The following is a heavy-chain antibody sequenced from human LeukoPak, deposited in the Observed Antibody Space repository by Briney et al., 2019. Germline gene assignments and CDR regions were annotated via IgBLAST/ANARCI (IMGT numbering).Heavy chain of an antibody. J-gene: IGHJ4*02. V-gene: IGHV3-74*01. D-gene: IGHD4-17*01. CDR1: GFTFSSYW. CDR3: ARGLSVSVTTPLGY. Sequence: PGGSLRLSCAASGFTFSSYWMHWVRHAPGKGLVWVSRINNDGSSTTYADSVKGRFTISRDNAKNTLYLQMNSLRAEDTAMYYCARGLSVSVTTPLGYWGQGTLVTVSS. CDR2: INNDGSST.